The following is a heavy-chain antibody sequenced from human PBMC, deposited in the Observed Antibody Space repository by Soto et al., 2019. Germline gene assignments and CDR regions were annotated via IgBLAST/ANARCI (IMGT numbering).Heavy chain of an antibody. CDR1: GGSFSGYY. CDR2: INHSGRT. D-gene: IGHD3-3*01. CDR3: ARTTGLEWFRRTYGLDV. Sequence: SETLSLTCAVYGGSFSGYYWSWIRQPPGKGLEWIGEINHSGRTNYNLSLKGRVIISVDTSKNQFSLNLSSVTAADTAVYYCARTTGLEWFRRTYGLDVWGQGTTVTV. V-gene: IGHV4-34*01. J-gene: IGHJ6*02.